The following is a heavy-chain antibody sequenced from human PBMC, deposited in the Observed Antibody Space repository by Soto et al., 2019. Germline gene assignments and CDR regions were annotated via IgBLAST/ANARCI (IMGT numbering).Heavy chain of an antibody. Sequence: QVQLVQSGAEVKKPGASVKVSCKASGYTFISYDINWVRQATGQGLEWMGWMNPNTGDKGYAQKFQGRVTMTSNTSINTANLELSSLRSDDTAVYFCARGDGYIFDYWGQGTLVTVSS. D-gene: IGHD5-12*01. CDR1: GYTFISYD. CDR3: ARGDGYIFDY. V-gene: IGHV1-8*01. CDR2: MNPNTGDK. J-gene: IGHJ4*02.